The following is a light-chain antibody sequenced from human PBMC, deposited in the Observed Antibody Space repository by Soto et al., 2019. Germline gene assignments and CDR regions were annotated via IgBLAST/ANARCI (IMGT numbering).Light chain of an antibody. V-gene: IGLV2-14*01. Sequence: QSALTQPASVSGSPGQSITISCTGTISDVGSYNYVSWYQQHPGKAPKLMIYDVSDRPSGGSNRFSGSKSGNTASLTISGLQAEDEADYYCSSYTSSSTVVFGGGTKLTVL. CDR2: DVS. CDR1: ISDVGSYNY. CDR3: SSYTSSSTVV. J-gene: IGLJ2*01.